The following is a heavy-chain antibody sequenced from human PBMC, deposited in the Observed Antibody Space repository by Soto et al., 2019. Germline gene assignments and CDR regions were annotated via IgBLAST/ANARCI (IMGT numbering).Heavy chain of an antibody. J-gene: IGHJ4*02. V-gene: IGHV4-30-4*01. CDR2: IYYSGST. CDR1: GGSISSGDYY. D-gene: IGHD3-3*01. Sequence: QVQLQESGPGLVKPSQTLSLTCTVSGGSISSGDYYWSWIRQPPGKGLEWIGYIYYSGSTYYNPSLKSRVTISVDTYKNQFSLKLSSVTAADTAVYYCARASGPYDFWSGYCLFDYWGQGTLVTVSS. CDR3: ARASGPYDFWSGYCLFDY.